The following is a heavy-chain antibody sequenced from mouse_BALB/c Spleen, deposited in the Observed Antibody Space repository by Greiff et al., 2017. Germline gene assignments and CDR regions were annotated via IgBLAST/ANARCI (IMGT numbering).Heavy chain of an antibody. J-gene: IGHJ4*01. D-gene: IGHD1-1*01. CDR3: AREGTTVVAPYYAMDY. V-gene: IGHV1-14*01. CDR1: GYTFTSYV. CDR2: INPYNDGT. Sequence: EVQLQQSGPELVKPGASVKMSCKASGYTFTSYVMHWVKQKPGQGLEWIGYINPYNDGTKYNEKFKGKATLTSDKSSSTAYMELSSLTSEDSAVYYCAREGTTVVAPYYAMDYWGQGTSVTVSS.